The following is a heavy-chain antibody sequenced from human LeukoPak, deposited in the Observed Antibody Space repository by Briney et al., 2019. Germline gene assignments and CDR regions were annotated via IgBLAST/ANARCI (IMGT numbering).Heavy chain of an antibody. CDR3: TKDIPPSAAGYDY. CDR1: GFTFYDYA. CDR2: ISWNSGSI. J-gene: IGHJ4*02. Sequence: GGSLRLSCAASGFTFYDYAMHWVRHAPGKGLERVSGISWNSGSIGYADSVKGRFTISKDNTKNSLYLQMNSLRAEDTALYYCTKDIPPSAAGYDYWGQGTLVTVSS. D-gene: IGHD2-2*01. V-gene: IGHV3-9*01.